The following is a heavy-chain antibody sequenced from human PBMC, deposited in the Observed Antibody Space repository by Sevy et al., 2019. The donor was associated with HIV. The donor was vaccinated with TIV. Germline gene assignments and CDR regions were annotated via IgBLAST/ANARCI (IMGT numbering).Heavy chain of an antibody. CDR3: ARDGRDGYNPGYYFDY. D-gene: IGHD5-12*01. Sequence: GGSLRLSCAASGFTFSSYAMHWVRQAPGKGLEWMAVISYDGSNKYYADSVKGRFTISRDNSKNMLYLQMNSLRAEDTTVYYCARDGRDGYNPGYYFDYWGQGTLVTVSS. J-gene: IGHJ4*02. CDR2: ISYDGSNK. V-gene: IGHV3-30-3*01. CDR1: GFTFSSYA.